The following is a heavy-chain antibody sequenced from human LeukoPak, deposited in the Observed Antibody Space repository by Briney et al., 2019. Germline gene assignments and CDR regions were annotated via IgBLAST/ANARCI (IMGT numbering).Heavy chain of an antibody. V-gene: IGHV4-59*01. J-gene: IGHJ4*02. CDR3: ARGGIRGYSAFHNLDF. CDR2: VYYGGST. D-gene: IGHD5-18*01. CDR1: GASINDFY. Sequence: SETLSLTCAVSGASINDFYWTWIRQPPGKGLEWVGYVYYGGSTNYNPSLKSRVSMSVDTSKNQFSLTLTSVTVAATAFYYCARGGIRGYSAFHNLDFWGLGTPVTVSS.